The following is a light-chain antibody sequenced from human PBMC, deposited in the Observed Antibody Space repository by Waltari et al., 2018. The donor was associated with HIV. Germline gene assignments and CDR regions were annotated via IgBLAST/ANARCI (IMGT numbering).Light chain of an antibody. Sequence: QSVLTQPPSVSAAPGGNVSISCLGSDSNMWSNHVAWYQQVPGTATKLLIVARDRRSSGTPERFAASKSATHATLDITGLHIGDAAVYHCGSCDDSLRGGVCGGGTRLTVL. CDR3: GSCDDSLRGGV. V-gene: IGLV1-51*01. J-gene: IGLJ3*02. CDR2: ARD. CDR1: DSNMWSNH.